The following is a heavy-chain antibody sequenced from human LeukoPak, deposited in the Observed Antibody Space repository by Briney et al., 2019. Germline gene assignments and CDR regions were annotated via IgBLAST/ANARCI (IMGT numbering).Heavy chain of an antibody. D-gene: IGHD6-19*01. J-gene: IGHJ4*02. CDR3: ARDVDIAVPGLLY. CDR2: IYSDGTST. V-gene: IGHV3-74*01. CDR1: GVTFSSDW. Sequence: GGSLRLSCAASGVTFSSDWMHCVRHGPGRGVVCVSRIYSDGTSTGYADSVKGGFTISRDNAKNTLYLQMNSLRAEDTAVYYCARDVDIAVPGLLYWGQGTLVTASS.